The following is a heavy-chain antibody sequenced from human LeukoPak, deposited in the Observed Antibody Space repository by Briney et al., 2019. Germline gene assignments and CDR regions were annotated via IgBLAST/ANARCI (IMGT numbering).Heavy chain of an antibody. V-gene: IGHV3-15*01. D-gene: IGHD4-17*01. Sequence: GGSLRLSCAASGFTFSNAWMSWVRQAPGKGLEWVGRIKSKTDGGTTDYAAPVKGRFTISRDDSKNTLYLQMNSLKTEDTAVYYCTTDQDYGDYPSDDAFDIWGQGTMVTVSS. CDR1: GFTFSNAW. J-gene: IGHJ3*02. CDR3: TTDQDYGDYPSDDAFDI. CDR2: IKSKTDGGTT.